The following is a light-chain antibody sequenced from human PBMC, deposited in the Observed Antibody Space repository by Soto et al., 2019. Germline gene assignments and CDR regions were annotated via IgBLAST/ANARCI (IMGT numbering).Light chain of an antibody. CDR3: QQYNSYSLT. CDR2: DAS. V-gene: IGKV1-5*01. J-gene: IGKJ4*01. Sequence: DIQMTQSPSTLSASVGDRVTITCRASQSISSWLAWYQQKPGKAPKLLIYDASSLEGGVPSRFSGSGSGTEFTVTISCLQPDDFASDYCQQYNSYSLTFGGGTKVEIK. CDR1: QSISSW.